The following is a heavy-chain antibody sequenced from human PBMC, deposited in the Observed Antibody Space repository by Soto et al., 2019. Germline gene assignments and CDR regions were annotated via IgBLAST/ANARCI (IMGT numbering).Heavy chain of an antibody. CDR2: ISAYNGNT. CDR1: GYTFAIYG. Sequence: ASVEVCCKASGYTFAIYGGMWVRQAPGQGLEWMGWISAYNGNTNYAQKLQGRVTMTTDTSTSTAYMELRSLRSDDTAVYYCARAGFRYCSSTSCYSWFDPWGQGTLVTVSS. V-gene: IGHV1-18*01. J-gene: IGHJ5*02. CDR3: ARAGFRYCSSTSCYSWFDP. D-gene: IGHD2-2*01.